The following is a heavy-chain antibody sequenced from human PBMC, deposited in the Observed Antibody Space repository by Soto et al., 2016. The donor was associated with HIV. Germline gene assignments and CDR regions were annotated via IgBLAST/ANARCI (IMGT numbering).Heavy chain of an antibody. J-gene: IGHJ5*02. Sequence: EVQLLESGGGLVQPGGSLRLSCAASGFTFSSYAMSWVRQAPGKGLEWVSAISGSGGSTYYADSVKGRFTISRDNSKNTLYLQMNSLRAEDTAVYYCANGGDYYDSPGWFDPWGQGTLVTVSS. V-gene: IGHV3-23*01. CDR2: ISGSGGST. CDR1: GFTFSSYA. D-gene: IGHD3-22*01. CDR3: ANGGDYYDSPGWFDP.